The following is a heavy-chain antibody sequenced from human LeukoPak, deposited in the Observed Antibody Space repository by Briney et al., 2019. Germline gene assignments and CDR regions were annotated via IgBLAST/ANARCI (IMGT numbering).Heavy chain of an antibody. V-gene: IGHV1-18*01. CDR3: ARWYYYDSSGYVFDY. Sequence: ASVKVSCKASGYTFTSYGISWVRQAPGQGLEWMGWISAYNGNTNYAQKLQGRVTMTTDTSTSTAYMELRSLRSDDTAVYYCARWYYYDSSGYVFDYWGQGTLATVSS. CDR2: ISAYNGNT. D-gene: IGHD3-22*01. CDR1: GYTFTSYG. J-gene: IGHJ4*02.